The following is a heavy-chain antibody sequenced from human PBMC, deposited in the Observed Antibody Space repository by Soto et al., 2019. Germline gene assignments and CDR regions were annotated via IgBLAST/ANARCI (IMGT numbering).Heavy chain of an antibody. V-gene: IGHV1-69*13. Sequence: ASVKVSCKASGGTFSSYAISWVRQAPGQGLEWMGGIIPIFGTANYAQKFQGRVTITADESTSTAYMELSSLRSEETAVYYCARNIVEMATISAFDIWGQGTMVTVSS. D-gene: IGHD5-12*01. J-gene: IGHJ3*02. CDR3: ARNIVEMATISAFDI. CDR2: IIPIFGTA. CDR1: GGTFSSYA.